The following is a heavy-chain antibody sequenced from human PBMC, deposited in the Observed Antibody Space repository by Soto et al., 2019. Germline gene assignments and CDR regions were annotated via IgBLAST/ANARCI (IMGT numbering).Heavy chain of an antibody. D-gene: IGHD3-3*01. CDR2: IKQDGSEK. CDR3: ARGNYDFWSGYLGYYFDY. V-gene: IGHV3-7*01. Sequence: SLRLSCAASGFTFSSYWMSWVRQAPGKGLEWVANIKQDGSEKYYVDSVKGRFTISRDNAKNSLYLQMNSLRAEDTAVYYCARGNYDFWSGYLGYYFDYWGQGTLVTVSS. J-gene: IGHJ4*02. CDR1: GFTFSSYW.